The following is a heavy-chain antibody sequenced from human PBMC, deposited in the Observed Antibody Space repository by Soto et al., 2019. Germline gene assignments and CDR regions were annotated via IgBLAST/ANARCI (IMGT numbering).Heavy chain of an antibody. CDR2: IYYSGST. D-gene: IGHD3-10*01. CDR3: ARDVPPGRGSPNFYYYGMDV. J-gene: IGHJ6*02. V-gene: IGHV4-31*03. Sequence: QVQLQESGPGLVKPSQTLSLTCTVSGGSIRSGDYYWSWIRQHPGKGREWIGYIYYSGSTYYNPSLKRRVTISVDTSKNQFSLKLSSVTAADTAVYYCARDVPPGRGSPNFYYYGMDVWGQGATVTVSS. CDR1: GGSIRSGDYY.